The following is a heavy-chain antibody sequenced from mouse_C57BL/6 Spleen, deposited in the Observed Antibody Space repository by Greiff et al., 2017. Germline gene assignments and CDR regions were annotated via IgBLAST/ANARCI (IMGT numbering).Heavy chain of an antibody. V-gene: IGHV1-19*01. CDR2: INPYNGGT. CDR1: GYTFTDYY. CDR3: SRRIYYYGSSYDHYIDY. Sequence: VQLQQSGPVLVKPGASVKMSCKASGYTFTDYYMNWVKQSHGKSLEWIGVINPYNGGTSYNQKFKGKATLTVDKSSSTAYMELNSLTSEDSAVXYCSRRIYYYGSSYDHYIDYWGQGTTLTVSS. D-gene: IGHD1-1*01. J-gene: IGHJ2*01.